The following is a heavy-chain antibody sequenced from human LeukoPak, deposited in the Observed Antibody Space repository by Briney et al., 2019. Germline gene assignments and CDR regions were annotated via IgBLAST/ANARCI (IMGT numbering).Heavy chain of an antibody. CDR3: ARGGAAFGDFWSGYYSDNWFDP. V-gene: IGHV3-48*01. CDR2: TSSSSSTI. J-gene: IGHJ5*02. D-gene: IGHD3-3*01. CDR1: GFTFSSYS. Sequence: GGSLRLSCAASGFTFSSYSMNWVRQAPGKGLEWVSYTSSSSSTIYYADSVKGRFTISRDNAKNSLYLQMNSLRAEDTAVYYCARGGAAFGDFWSGYYSDNWFDPWGQGTLVTVSS.